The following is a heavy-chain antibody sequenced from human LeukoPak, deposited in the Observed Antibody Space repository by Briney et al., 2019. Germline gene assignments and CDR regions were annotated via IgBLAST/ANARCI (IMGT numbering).Heavy chain of an antibody. J-gene: IGHJ3*02. V-gene: IGHV4-4*07. CDR1: GGSISSYY. Sequence: SETLSLTCTVSGGSISSYYWSWIRQPAGKGLEWIGRIYTSGSTNYNPSLKSRVTMSVDTSKNQFSLKLSSVTAADTAVYYCARAIAARSVSDAFDIWGQGTMVTVSS. CDR3: ARAIAARSVSDAFDI. CDR2: IYTSGST. D-gene: IGHD6-6*01.